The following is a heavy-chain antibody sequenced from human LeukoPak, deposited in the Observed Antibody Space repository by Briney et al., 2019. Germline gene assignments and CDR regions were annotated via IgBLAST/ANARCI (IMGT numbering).Heavy chain of an antibody. Sequence: SETLSLTCTVSGGSLSSYYWSWVRQPLGKGLEWIGYIYYTGTTNYNPSLTSRITILVDTSKNQFSLKLSSLTAADTAVYYCARRIAFYYYAMDVWGQGTTVTVSS. J-gene: IGHJ6*02. CDR3: ARRIAFYYYAMDV. D-gene: IGHD6-13*01. CDR2: IYYTGTT. CDR1: GGSLSSYY. V-gene: IGHV4-59*01.